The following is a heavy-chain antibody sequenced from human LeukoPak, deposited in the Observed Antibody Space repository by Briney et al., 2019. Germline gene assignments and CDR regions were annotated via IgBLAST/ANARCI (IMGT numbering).Heavy chain of an antibody. CDR3: ASIVGATFLRDVDY. V-gene: IGHV3-23*01. J-gene: IGHJ4*02. Sequence: HTGGSLRLSCAASGFTFSSYAMSWVRQAPGKGLEWVSAISGSGGSTYYADSVKGRFTISRDNSKNTLYLQMNSLRAEDTAVYYCASIVGATFLRDVDYWGQGTLVTVSS. CDR1: GFTFSSYA. D-gene: IGHD1-26*01. CDR2: ISGSGGST.